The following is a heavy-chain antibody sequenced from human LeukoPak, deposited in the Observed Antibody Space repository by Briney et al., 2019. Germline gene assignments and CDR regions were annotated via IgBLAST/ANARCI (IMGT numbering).Heavy chain of an antibody. CDR1: GGSFSGYY. Sequence: PSGTLSLTCAVYGGSFSGYYWSWIRQPPGKGLEWIGEINHSGSTNYNPSLKSRVTISVDTSKNQFSLKLSSVTAADTAVYYCARTGYSSLGYYYYYYMDVWGKGTTVTVSS. CDR3: ARTGYSSLGYYYYYYMDV. J-gene: IGHJ6*03. CDR2: INHSGST. D-gene: IGHD6-13*01. V-gene: IGHV4-34*01.